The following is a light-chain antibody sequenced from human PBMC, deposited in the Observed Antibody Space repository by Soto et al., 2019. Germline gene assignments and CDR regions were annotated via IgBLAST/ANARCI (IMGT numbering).Light chain of an antibody. Sequence: QSVLTQPASVSGSPGQSITISCTGTSSDVGFYNYVSWYQHHPGKAPKLMIYDVSHRPSGVSIRFSGSKSGNTASLTISGLQAEDEADYYCSSYTSSSTLWVFGGGTKLTVL. V-gene: IGLV2-14*01. CDR3: SSYTSSSTLWV. CDR2: DVS. J-gene: IGLJ3*02. CDR1: SSDVGFYNY.